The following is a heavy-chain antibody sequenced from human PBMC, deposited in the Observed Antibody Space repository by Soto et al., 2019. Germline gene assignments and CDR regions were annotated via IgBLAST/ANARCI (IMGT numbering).Heavy chain of an antibody. D-gene: IGHD3-16*01. CDR3: GADRSTPAYVPGGYWFDP. CDR1: GFTLTSSA. Sequence: QMQLVQSGPEVKKPATSVRVSCKASGFTLTSSAMHWVRQARGQRLEWIGWIGVGSGNTNYAQRFQDRVTITRDMCTSTAYVELISLRYEDTAVYSCGADRSTPAYVPGGYWFDPWGQGTLVTVSS. CDR2: IGVGSGNT. J-gene: IGHJ5*02. V-gene: IGHV1-58*02.